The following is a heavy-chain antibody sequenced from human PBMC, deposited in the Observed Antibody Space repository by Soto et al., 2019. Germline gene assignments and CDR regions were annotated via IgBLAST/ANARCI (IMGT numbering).Heavy chain of an antibody. D-gene: IGHD6-13*01. V-gene: IGHV1-3*01. J-gene: IGHJ3*02. CDR2: INAGNGVT. Sequence: GASVKVSCKASGYTFTNYAIHWVRQAPGQRLEWMGWINAGNGVTKYSQNFQGSVTFTRDSSVTTVYMEVSSLRSEDTAVYYCARGGLSAAGNRRGYAFDIWSQGTMVTVSS. CDR1: GYTFTNYA. CDR3: ARGGLSAAGNRRGYAFDI.